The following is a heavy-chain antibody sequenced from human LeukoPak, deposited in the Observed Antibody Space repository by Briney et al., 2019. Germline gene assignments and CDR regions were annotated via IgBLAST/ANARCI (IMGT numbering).Heavy chain of an antibody. CDR1: GGSISSNDDY. V-gene: IGHV4-39*01. CDR3: ARHDHSDFGDPNWFDP. J-gene: IGHJ5*02. D-gene: IGHD4-17*01. Sequence: SETLSLTCTVSGGSISSNDDYWGWIRQSPGKGLEWIGSIHHSGSAKHNPSLRSRVTISIDTSKNHFSLNLNSLTAADTVLYYCARHDHSDFGDPNWFDPWGQGTLVTVSS. CDR2: IHHSGSA.